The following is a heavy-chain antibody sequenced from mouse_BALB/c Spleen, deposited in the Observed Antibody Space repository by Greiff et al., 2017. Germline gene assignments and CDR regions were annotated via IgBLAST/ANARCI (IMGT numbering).Heavy chain of an antibody. CDR2: ILPGSGST. CDR1: GYTFSSYW. D-gene: IGHD2-14*01. Sequence: QVQLHQSGAELMKPGASVKISCKATGYTFSSYWIEWVKQRPGHGLEWIGEILPGSGSTNYNEKFKGKATFTADTSSNTAYMQLSSLTSEDSAVYYCARRWVRRDYAMDYWGQGTSVTVSS. J-gene: IGHJ4*01. V-gene: IGHV1-9*01. CDR3: ARRWVRRDYAMDY.